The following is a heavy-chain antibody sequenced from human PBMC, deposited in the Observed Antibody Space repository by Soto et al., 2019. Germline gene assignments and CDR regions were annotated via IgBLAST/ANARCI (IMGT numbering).Heavy chain of an antibody. CDR2: ISDDGTNK. CDR1: GFTFSSFA. Sequence: PGGSLRLSCKGSGFTFSSFAIQWVRQAPGKGLEWVAVISDDGTNKYTADSVRGRFTISRDSSRNTVYLQVNSLRIEDTAVYYCARRLTTTVTAMGYWGQGTPVTVSS. J-gene: IGHJ4*02. D-gene: IGHD2-21*02. CDR3: ARRLTTTVTAMGY. V-gene: IGHV3-30*04.